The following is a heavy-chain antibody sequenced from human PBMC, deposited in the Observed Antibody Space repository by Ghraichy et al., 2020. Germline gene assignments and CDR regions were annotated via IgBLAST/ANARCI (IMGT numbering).Heavy chain of an antibody. CDR2: ISGSGGST. Sequence: GSLRLSCAASGFTFSSYAMSWVRQAPGKGLEWVSAISGSGGSTYYADSVKGRFTISRDNSKNTLYLQMNSLRAEDTAVYYCAKGEGDYDFWSGYAEGYYYYGMDVWGQGTTVTVSS. V-gene: IGHV3-23*01. CDR1: GFTFSSYA. CDR3: AKGEGDYDFWSGYAEGYYYYGMDV. J-gene: IGHJ6*02. D-gene: IGHD3-3*01.